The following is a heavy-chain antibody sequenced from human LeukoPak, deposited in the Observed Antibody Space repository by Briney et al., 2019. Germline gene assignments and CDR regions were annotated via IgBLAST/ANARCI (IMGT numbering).Heavy chain of an antibody. CDR3: TRGRCSSTSCHSYFDY. V-gene: IGHV3-49*04. J-gene: IGHJ4*02. CDR1: GFTFGDYA. CDR2: IRSKAYGGTT. D-gene: IGHD2-2*01. Sequence: GGSLRLSCTASGFTFGDYAMSWVRQAPGKGLEWVGFIRSKAYGGTTEYAASVKGRFTISRDDSKSIAYLQMNSLKTEDTAVYYCTRGRCSSTSCHSYFDYWGQGTLVTVSS.